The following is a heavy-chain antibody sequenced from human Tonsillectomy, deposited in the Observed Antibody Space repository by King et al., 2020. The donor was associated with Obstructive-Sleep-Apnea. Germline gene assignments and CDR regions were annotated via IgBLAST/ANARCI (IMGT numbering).Heavy chain of an antibody. CDR2: ISGSGGST. CDR3: AKETDGSGWYGGGAFDI. J-gene: IGHJ3*02. CDR1: GFTFSSYA. D-gene: IGHD6-19*01. Sequence: VQLVESGGGLVQPGGSLRLSCAASGFTFSSYAMSWVRQAPGKGLEWVSAISGSGGSTYYADSVKGRFTISRDNSKNTLYLQMNSLRAEDTAVYYCAKETDGSGWYGGGAFDIWGQGTMVTVSS. V-gene: IGHV3-23*04.